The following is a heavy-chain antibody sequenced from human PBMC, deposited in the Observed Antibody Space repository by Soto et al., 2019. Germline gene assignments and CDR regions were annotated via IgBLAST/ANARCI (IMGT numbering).Heavy chain of an antibody. V-gene: IGHV1-18*01. Sequence: QVRLVQSGAEVKKPGASVKVSCKASGYTFTSYGISWVRQAPGQGLEWMGWISAYNGNTNYAQKLQGRVTMTTDTSSSTAYRELRSLRSDDTAVYYCAREIHFWSGYYSGASFDPWCQGTLVTVSS. CDR2: ISAYNGNT. CDR1: GYTFTSYG. J-gene: IGHJ5*02. CDR3: AREIHFWSGYYSGASFDP. D-gene: IGHD3-3*02.